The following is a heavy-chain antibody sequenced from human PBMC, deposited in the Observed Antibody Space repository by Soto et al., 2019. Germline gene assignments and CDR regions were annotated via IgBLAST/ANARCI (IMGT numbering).Heavy chain of an antibody. V-gene: IGHV1-46*03. CDR3: ISTLGARFDY. J-gene: IGHJ4*02. CDR2: INPSIGTT. CDR1: GGTFSNYA. D-gene: IGHD1-26*01. Sequence: ASVKVSCKASGGTFSNYAISWVRQAPGQGLEWMGVINPSIGTTTYAQKFQGRVTMTSDTSTSSVYMEVSSLRSEDTAVYYCISTLGARFDYWGQGTLVTVSS.